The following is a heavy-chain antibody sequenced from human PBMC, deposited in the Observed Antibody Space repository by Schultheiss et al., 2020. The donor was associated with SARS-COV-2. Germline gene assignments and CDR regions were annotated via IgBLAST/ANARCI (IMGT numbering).Heavy chain of an antibody. Sequence: GESLKISCKTSGYIFTYHYIHWVRQAPGQGLEWMGRINPDSGATSSAQRFQGRVTMTTDTSISTVYMELTRLTSDDTALYYCARESASTVTSNFDNWGQGTLVTVSS. J-gene: IGHJ4*02. D-gene: IGHD4-11*01. CDR2: INPDSGAT. V-gene: IGHV1-2*06. CDR3: ARESASTVTSNFDN. CDR1: GYIFTYHY.